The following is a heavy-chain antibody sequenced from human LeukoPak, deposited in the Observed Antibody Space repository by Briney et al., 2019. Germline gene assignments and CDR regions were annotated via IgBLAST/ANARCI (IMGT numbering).Heavy chain of an antibody. D-gene: IGHD3-22*01. CDR1: GFTLSSYA. CDR2: ISESGGNT. CDR3: AKQAYDSPRTDFDY. Sequence: GGSLRLSCAASGFTLSSYAMNWVRQAPGKGLEWVSSISESGGNTYYADSVKGRFTISRDNAKNTLDLQMNSLRAEDTAIYYCAKQAYDSPRTDFDYWGQGTLVTVSS. J-gene: IGHJ4*02. V-gene: IGHV3-23*01.